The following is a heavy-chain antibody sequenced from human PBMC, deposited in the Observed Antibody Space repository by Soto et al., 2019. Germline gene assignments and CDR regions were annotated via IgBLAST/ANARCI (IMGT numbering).Heavy chain of an antibody. CDR3: AIHPGFSPYYYDSSGYYGRMDV. V-gene: IGHV4-59*01. Sequence: SETLSLTCTVSGGSISSYYWSWIRQPPGKGLEWIGYIYYSGSTNYNPSLKSRVTISVDTSKNQFSLKLSSVTAADTAVYYCAIHPGFSPYYYDSSGYYGRMDVWGQGTTVTVSS. CDR1: GGSISSYY. D-gene: IGHD3-22*01. J-gene: IGHJ6*02. CDR2: IYYSGST.